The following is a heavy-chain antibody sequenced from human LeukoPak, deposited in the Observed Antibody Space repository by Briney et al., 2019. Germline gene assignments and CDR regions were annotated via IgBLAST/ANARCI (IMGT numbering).Heavy chain of an antibody. CDR2: IKSDGSDK. V-gene: IGHV3-7*03. CDR3: ARISRRELPCF. Sequence: PGGSLRLSCAASGFTFSSLWMGWLRQAPGKGQEWVANIKSDGSDKYYVESVKGRFTISRDNAKNSLYLQMNSLRVEDTAIYYCARISRRELPCFWGQGTLVTVSS. CDR1: GFTFSSLW. J-gene: IGHJ4*02. D-gene: IGHD1-7*01.